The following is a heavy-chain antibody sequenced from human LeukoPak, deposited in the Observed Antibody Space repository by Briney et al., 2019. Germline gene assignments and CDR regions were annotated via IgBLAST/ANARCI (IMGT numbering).Heavy chain of an antibody. CDR2: IRSKTDGGTT. V-gene: IGHV3-15*01. D-gene: IGHD3-22*01. J-gene: IGHJ3*02. CDR1: GFSFSNAW. CDR3: AKVRYYDSSGYYGPAGAFDI. Sequence: GGSLRLSCAASGFSFSNAWMSWVRQAPGKGLEWVGRIRSKTDGGTTDYAAPVKGRFTIPRDDSKSTLYLQMNSLRAEDTAVYYCAKVRYYDSSGYYGPAGAFDIWGQGTMVTVSS.